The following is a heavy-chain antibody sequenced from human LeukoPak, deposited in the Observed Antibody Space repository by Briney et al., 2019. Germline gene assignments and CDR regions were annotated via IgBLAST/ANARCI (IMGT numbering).Heavy chain of an antibody. D-gene: IGHD6-19*01. V-gene: IGHV3-21*01. CDR2: ISSSSSYI. CDR1: GFTFSSYS. Sequence: GGSLRLSCAASGFTFSSYSMNWVRQAPGKGLEWVSSISSSSSYIYYADSVKGRFTISRDNAKNSLYLQMNSLRAEDTAVYYCARKREYSSGNKFRGAFDIWGQGTMVTVSS. J-gene: IGHJ3*02. CDR3: ARKREYSSGNKFRGAFDI.